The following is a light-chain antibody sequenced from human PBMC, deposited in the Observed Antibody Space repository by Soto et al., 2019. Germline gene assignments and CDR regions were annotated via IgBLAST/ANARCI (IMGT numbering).Light chain of an antibody. CDR3: QQRSNWLFT. Sequence: EIVLTQSPATLSLSPGERATLSWRASQSVSSYLAWYQQKPGQAPRLLIYDASNRATGIPARFSGSGSGTDFTLTISSLEPEDFAVYYCQQRSNWLFTFGPGTKVDIK. V-gene: IGKV3-11*01. J-gene: IGKJ3*01. CDR2: DAS. CDR1: QSVSSY.